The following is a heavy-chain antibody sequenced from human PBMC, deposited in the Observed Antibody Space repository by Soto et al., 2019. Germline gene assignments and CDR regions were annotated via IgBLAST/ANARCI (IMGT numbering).Heavy chain of an antibody. V-gene: IGHV4-30-2*01. CDR1: GGSSSSGAYS. J-gene: IGHJ5*02. CDR2: IYHRGTS. D-gene: IGHD1-26*01. CDR3: ARTLELGGRAGNNWFDP. Sequence: PSETLSLTCTVSGGSSSSGAYSWSWIRLPPGKRLEWIGYIYHRGTSHYNPSLKSRVTMSVDRSRNQFSLNLRFVTAADTAAYYCARTLELGGRAGNNWFDPWGQGTLVTVSS.